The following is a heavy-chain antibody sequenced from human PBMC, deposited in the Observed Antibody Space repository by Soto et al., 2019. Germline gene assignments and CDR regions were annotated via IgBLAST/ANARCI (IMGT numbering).Heavy chain of an antibody. Sequence: EVQLVQSGGGLVQPGGSLRLSCVGSGFTFSDFYMNWVRQAPGKGLEWVANIRPAGYGPNLVESVKGRFTTSRDNAKNSLFLQMTSLRADDTAVYYCAGWGGHDYKYWGQGILVTVSS. V-gene: IGHV3-7*01. J-gene: IGHJ4*02. D-gene: IGHD4-4*01. CDR2: IRPAGYGP. CDR3: AGWGGHDYKY. CDR1: GFTFSDFY.